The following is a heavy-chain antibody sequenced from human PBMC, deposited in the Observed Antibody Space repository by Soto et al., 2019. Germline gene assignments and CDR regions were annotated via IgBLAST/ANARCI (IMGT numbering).Heavy chain of an antibody. Sequence: QITLKESGPTLVKPTQTLTLTCTFSGFSLSTNEVGVGWIRQPPGKALEWLALIYWDDDKRYSPSLKSRLTITKDTTKTHAVHTMTNMVPVATTTYYSAHTPGVVVAPAGIYIDYWGQGTLVTVSS. CDR3: AHTPGVVVAPAGIYIDY. J-gene: IGHJ4*02. CDR2: IYWDDDK. D-gene: IGHD2-2*01. V-gene: IGHV2-5*02. CDR1: GFSLSTNEVG.